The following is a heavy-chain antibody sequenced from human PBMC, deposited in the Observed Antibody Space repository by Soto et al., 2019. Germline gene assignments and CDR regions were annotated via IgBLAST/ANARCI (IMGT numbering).Heavy chain of an antibody. J-gene: IGHJ4*02. CDR1: GGSISSSNW. CDR2: IYHSGST. CDR3: VRGEEYDYGDDSFDY. V-gene: IGHV4-4*02. D-gene: IGHD4-17*01. Sequence: QVQLQESGPGLVKPSGTLSLTCAVSGGSISSSNWWSWVRQPPGKGLEWIGEIYHSGSTNYNPSHKSRVTISVEKSKNQFSLKLSSVTAADTAVYYCVRGEEYDYGDDSFDYWGQGTLVTVSS.